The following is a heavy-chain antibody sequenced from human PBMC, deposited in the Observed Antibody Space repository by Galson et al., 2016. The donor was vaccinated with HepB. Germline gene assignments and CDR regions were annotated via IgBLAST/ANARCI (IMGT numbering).Heavy chain of an antibody. J-gene: IGHJ1*01. Sequence: SVKVSCKASGGTFSSYSIGWVRQAPGQGLEWMGGITPILGTTNYAQNFQGRVTINADSSTLTAYMELSSLRSEDTAIYYCATTGAYCGVDCYYFQHWGQGTLVTCSS. CDR1: GGTFSSYS. V-gene: IGHV1-69*08. D-gene: IGHD2-21*02. CDR2: ITPILGTT. CDR3: ATTGAYCGVDCYYFQH.